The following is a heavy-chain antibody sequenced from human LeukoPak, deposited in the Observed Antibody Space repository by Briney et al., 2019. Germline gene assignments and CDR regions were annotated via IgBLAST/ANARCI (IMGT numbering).Heavy chain of an antibody. J-gene: IGHJ6*03. CDR1: GFTPSHYG. CDR3: AREGHYDILTGYSPVEYYFYYMDV. V-gene: IGHV3-30*04. Sequence: PGGSLRLSCEPSGFTPSHYGIHWVRHTPGKGLEWVAAISSVGVEKHHADFVKGRFTISRDNSKSTLYLQMNSLRAEDTVLYYCAREGHYDILTGYSPVEYYFYYMDVWGKGTTVTVSS. D-gene: IGHD3-9*01. CDR2: ISSVGVEK.